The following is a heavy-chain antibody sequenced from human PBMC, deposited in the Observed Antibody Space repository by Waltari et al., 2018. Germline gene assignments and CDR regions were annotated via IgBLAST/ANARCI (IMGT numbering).Heavy chain of an antibody. J-gene: IGHJ4*02. CDR2: ISYDGSNK. CDR3: AKDMGYSSSCHDY. CDR1: GFTFSSYV. V-gene: IGHV3-30*18. Sequence: QVQLVESGGGVVQPGRSLRLSCAASGFTFSSYVMHWVRQAPGKGLEWVAVISYDGSNKSYADSVKGRFTISRDNSKNTLYLQMNSLRAEDTAVYYCAKDMGYSSSCHDYWGQGTVVTVSS. D-gene: IGHD6-13*01.